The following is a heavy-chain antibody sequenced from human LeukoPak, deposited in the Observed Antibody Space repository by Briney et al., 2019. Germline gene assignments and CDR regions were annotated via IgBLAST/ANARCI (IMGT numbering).Heavy chain of an antibody. Sequence: GGSLRLSCAASGFIFSSYAMTWVRQAPGKGLEWVSAIGSDGSTYYADSVKGRFTISRDNSKNTLYLQMNSLRAEDTAVYYCAKMGSVGATILDYWGQGTLVTVSS. V-gene: IGHV3-23*01. CDR2: IGSDGST. D-gene: IGHD1-26*01. CDR1: GFIFSSYA. CDR3: AKMGSVGATILDY. J-gene: IGHJ4*02.